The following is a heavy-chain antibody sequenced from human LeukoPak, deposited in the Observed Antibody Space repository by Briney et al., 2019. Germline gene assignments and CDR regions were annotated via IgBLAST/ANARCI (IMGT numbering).Heavy chain of an antibody. Sequence: GGTLRLSCAASGFTFSNAWMSWVRQAPGKGLEWVGRIKIKTDGGTTDYPAHVKGRFTISRDDSKNTLYLQMNSLKTEGTAVYYCTAAITTDFWSGYFHGYYFDYWGQGTLVTVSS. D-gene: IGHD3-3*01. CDR2: IKIKTDGGTT. V-gene: IGHV3-15*01. CDR3: TAAITTDFWSGYFHGYYFDY. CDR1: GFTFSNAW. J-gene: IGHJ4*02.